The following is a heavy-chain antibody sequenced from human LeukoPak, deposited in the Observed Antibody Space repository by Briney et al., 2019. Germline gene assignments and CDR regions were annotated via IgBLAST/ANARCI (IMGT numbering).Heavy chain of an antibody. Sequence: KTSQTLSLTCTVSGGSISSGSYYWSWIRQPAGKGLEWIGRIYTSGSTNYNPSLKSRVTISVDTSKNQFSLKLSSVTAADTAVCYCARGPLRITGTTAYYYYYMDVWGKGTTVTASS. D-gene: IGHD1-7*01. V-gene: IGHV4-61*02. CDR1: GGSISSGSYY. CDR3: ARGPLRITGTTAYYYYYMDV. CDR2: IYTSGST. J-gene: IGHJ6*03.